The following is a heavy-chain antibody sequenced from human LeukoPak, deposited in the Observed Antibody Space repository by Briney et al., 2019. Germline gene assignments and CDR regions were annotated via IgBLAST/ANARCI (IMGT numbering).Heavy chain of an antibody. CDR2: IGTAGDT. Sequence: GGSLRLSCAASGFTFSSYDMHWVRQATGKGLEWVSAIGTAGDTYYPGSVKGRFTISRENAKNSLYLQMNSLRAEDTAVYYCASTTGPGSHYYDSSGYYPLDYWGQGTLVTVSS. V-gene: IGHV3-13*01. CDR3: ASTTGPGSHYYDSSGYYPLDY. D-gene: IGHD3-22*01. J-gene: IGHJ4*02. CDR1: GFTFSSYD.